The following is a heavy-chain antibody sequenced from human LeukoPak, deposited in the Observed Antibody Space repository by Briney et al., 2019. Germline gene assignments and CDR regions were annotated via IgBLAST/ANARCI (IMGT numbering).Heavy chain of an antibody. V-gene: IGHV3-23*01. Sequence: GGSLRLSCAASGLTFSSYAMSWVRQAPGKGLEWVSAISGSGGSTYYADSVKGRFTISRDNSKNTLYVQMNSLRAEDTAVYYCAKFKGGDDYYYGMDVWGQGTTVTVSS. D-gene: IGHD3-16*01. CDR3: AKFKGGDDYYYGMDV. J-gene: IGHJ6*02. CDR2: ISGSGGST. CDR1: GLTFSSYA.